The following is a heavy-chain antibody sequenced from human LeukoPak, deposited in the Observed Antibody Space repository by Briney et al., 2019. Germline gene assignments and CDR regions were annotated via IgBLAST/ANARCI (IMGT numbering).Heavy chain of an antibody. V-gene: IGHV4-39*07. CDR1: GGSISSSSYY. J-gene: IGHJ4*02. D-gene: IGHD6-13*01. Sequence: PSETLSLTCTVSGGSISSSSYYWGWIRQPPGKGLEWIGSIYYSGSTYYNPSLKSRVTISVDTSKNQFSLKLSSVTAADTAVYYCARGGASSSWFTTRGYFDYWGQGTLVTVSS. CDR3: ARGGASSSWFTTRGYFDY. CDR2: IYYSGST.